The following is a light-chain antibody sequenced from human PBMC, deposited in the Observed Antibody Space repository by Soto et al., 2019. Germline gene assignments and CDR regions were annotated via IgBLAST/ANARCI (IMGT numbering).Light chain of an antibody. CDR1: SSDVGGYKY. CDR2: EVS. Sequence: QSVLTQPASVSGPPGQSITISCTGTSSDVGGYKYVSWYQQHPDKAPKLIIFEVSNRPSGISSRFSGSKSGNTASLTISGLQAEDEADYYCASYTSSSTSVIFGRGTKLTVL. J-gene: IGLJ2*01. V-gene: IGLV2-14*01. CDR3: ASYTSSSTSVI.